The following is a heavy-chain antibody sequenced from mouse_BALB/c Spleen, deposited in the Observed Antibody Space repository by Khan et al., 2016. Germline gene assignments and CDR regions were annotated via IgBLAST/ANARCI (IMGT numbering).Heavy chain of an antibody. CDR1: GYTFTSYW. CDR2: INPSTGYT. V-gene: IGHV1-7*01. Sequence: QVQLQQSGAELAKPGASVKMSCKASGYTFTSYWMHWVKQRPGRGLEWIGYINPSTGYTEYNQKFKDKATLTADKSSSTAYMQLSSLTSEDSAVDYCAGYEGGFAYWGQGTLVTVSA. D-gene: IGHD2-3*01. CDR3: AGYEGGFAY. J-gene: IGHJ3*01.